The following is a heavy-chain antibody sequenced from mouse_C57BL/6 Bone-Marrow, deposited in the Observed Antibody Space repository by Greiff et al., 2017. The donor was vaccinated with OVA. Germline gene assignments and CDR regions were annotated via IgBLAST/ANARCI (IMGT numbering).Heavy chain of an antibody. V-gene: IGHV5-17*01. J-gene: IGHJ2*01. D-gene: IGHD3-3*01. CDR3: ARRWDGFFDY. Sequence: EVMLVESGGGLVKPGGSLKLSCAASGFTFSDYGMHWVRQAPGKGLEWVAYISRGSSTIYYADTVKGRFTISRDNAKNTLFLQMTSLRSEDTAMYYCARRWDGFFDYWGQGTTLTVSS. CDR1: GFTFSDYG. CDR2: ISRGSSTI.